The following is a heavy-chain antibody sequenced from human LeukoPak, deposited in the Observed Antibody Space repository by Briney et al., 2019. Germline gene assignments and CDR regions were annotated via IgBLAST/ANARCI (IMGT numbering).Heavy chain of an antibody. V-gene: IGHV3-53*01. CDR2: IYSGGST. Sequence: AGRSLRLSCAASGFTVSSNFLSWVRQPPGKGLEWVSDIYSGGSTYYADSVKGRFTISRDNSKDTLYLQMNSLRAEDTAVYYCTRGGGGSFPHYWGQGTLVTVSS. CDR1: GFTVSSNF. J-gene: IGHJ4*02. D-gene: IGHD2-21*01. CDR3: TRGGGGSFPHY.